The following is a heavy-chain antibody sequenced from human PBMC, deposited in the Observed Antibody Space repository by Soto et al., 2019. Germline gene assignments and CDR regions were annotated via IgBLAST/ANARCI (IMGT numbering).Heavy chain of an antibody. CDR2: ISYDGSDK. Sequence: QVQLVESGGGVVQPGRSLRLSCAASGFTFRSYGMHWVRQAPGKGLEWVAFISYDGSDKYYVDSVKGRFTVSRDNSKNTLFLQLNSLRADDTAVYCCAKGQGSGSSEAFHIWGQGTMVTVSS. V-gene: IGHV3-30*18. D-gene: IGHD3-22*01. CDR3: AKGQGSGSSEAFHI. CDR1: GFTFRSYG. J-gene: IGHJ3*02.